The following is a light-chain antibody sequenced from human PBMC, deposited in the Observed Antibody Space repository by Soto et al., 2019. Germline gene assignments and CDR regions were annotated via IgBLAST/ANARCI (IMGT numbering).Light chain of an antibody. J-gene: IGLJ7*01. CDR1: SSNIGAGYD. V-gene: IGLV1-40*01. CDR3: QSYDSSLSDAV. Sequence: QSVLTQPPSVSGAPGQRVTISCTGSSSNIGAGYDVHWYQQLPGTAPKLLIYGNSNRPSGVPDRFSGSKSGTSASLAITGLQAEDEAVYYCQSYDSSLSDAVFGGGTQLTVL. CDR2: GNS.